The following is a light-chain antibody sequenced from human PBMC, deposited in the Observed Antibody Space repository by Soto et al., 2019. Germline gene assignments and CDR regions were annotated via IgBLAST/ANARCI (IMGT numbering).Light chain of an antibody. J-gene: IGKJ5*01. CDR1: EDINSC. Sequence: DIEMTQSPSSVSASLGDRVTISCRASEDINSCLAWYQQKPGNAPKLLIYAAFILQSGVPSRFSGYGSGTDLTLSISSLQPEDFATYYCQQADSFPITFGQGTRLEI. V-gene: IGKV1-12*01. CDR3: QQADSFPIT. CDR2: AAF.